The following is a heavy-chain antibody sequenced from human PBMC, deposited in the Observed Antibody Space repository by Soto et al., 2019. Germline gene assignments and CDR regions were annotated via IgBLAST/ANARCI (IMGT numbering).Heavy chain of an antibody. J-gene: IGHJ4*02. D-gene: IGHD3-10*01. Sequence: KQSQTLSLTCTVSGGSISSSSYYWGWIRQPPGKGLEWIGSIYYSGSTYYNPSLKSRVTISVDTSKNQFALKLSSVTAADRAVYYCAIYYGSGSYYNPPFDYGGQGTLVTVSS. CDR1: GGSISSSSYY. CDR3: AIYYGSGSYYNPPFDY. CDR2: IYYSGST. V-gene: IGHV4-39*06.